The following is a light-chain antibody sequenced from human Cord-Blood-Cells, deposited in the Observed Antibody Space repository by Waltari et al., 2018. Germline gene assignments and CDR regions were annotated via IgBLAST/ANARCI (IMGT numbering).Light chain of an antibody. V-gene: IGLV1-47*01. CDR1: SSNLGSNY. CDR3: AAWDDSLSGNWV. Sequence: QSVLTQPPSASGTPGQRVTIPCSGSSSNLGSNYVYWYQQLPGTAPKLLIYRNNHRPSGVPDRFSGSKSGTSASLAISGLRSEDEADYYCAAWDDSLSGNWVFGGGTKLTVL. J-gene: IGLJ3*02. CDR2: RNN.